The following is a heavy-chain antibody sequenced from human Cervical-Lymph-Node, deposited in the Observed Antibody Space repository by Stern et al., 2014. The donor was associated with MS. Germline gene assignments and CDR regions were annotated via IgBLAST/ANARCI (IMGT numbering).Heavy chain of an antibody. D-gene: IGHD2-2*01. CDR1: GFTFSNYA. CDR3: AKVGYCDGTSCQLLYYYGLDV. CDR2: ISGSGGRT. V-gene: IGHV3-23*04. J-gene: IGHJ6*02. Sequence: EVQLVESGGGLVQPGGSLRLSCAASGFTFSNYAMNWVRQAPGKGLDWVSVISGSGGRTDYADSVKGRFTISRDNSKNTLYLQMNSLRAEDTAVYYCAKVGYCDGTSCQLLYYYGLDVWGQGTTVTVSS.